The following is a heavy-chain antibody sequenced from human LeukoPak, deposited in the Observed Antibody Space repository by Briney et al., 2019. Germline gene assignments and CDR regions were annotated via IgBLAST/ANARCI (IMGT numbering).Heavy chain of an antibody. D-gene: IGHD5-18*01. CDR1: GFTFSSYW. CDR3: VCGYYYGRHNFDY. J-gene: IGHJ4*02. CDR2: INSDGSAT. Sequence: GGSLRLSCAASGFTFSSYWMHWVRQAPGKGLVWVSRINSDGSATSYADSVKGRFTISRDNAKNTLYLQMNSLRAEDTAVYYCVCGYYYGRHNFDYWGQGTLVTVPS. V-gene: IGHV3-74*01.